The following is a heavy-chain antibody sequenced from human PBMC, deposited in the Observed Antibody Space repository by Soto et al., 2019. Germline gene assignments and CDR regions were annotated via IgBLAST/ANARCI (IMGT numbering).Heavy chain of an antibody. CDR2: MNPNSGNT. CDR1: GYTFTSYD. J-gene: IGHJ6*02. CDR3: ARVSYYGSEQHYYYGMDV. Sequence: QVQLVQSGAEVKKPGASVKVSCKASGYTFTSYDINWVRQATGQGLEWMGWMNPNSGNTGYAQKFQGRVTMTRNTSRSTAYMELSSLRSEDTAVYYCARVSYYGSEQHYYYGMDVWGQGTTVTVSS. D-gene: IGHD3-10*01. V-gene: IGHV1-8*01.